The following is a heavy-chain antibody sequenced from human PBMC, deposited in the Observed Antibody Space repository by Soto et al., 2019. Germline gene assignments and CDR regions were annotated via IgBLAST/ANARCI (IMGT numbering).Heavy chain of an antibody. CDR2: IYWDDDK. Sequence: QITLKESGPPLVKPTQTLTLTCTFSGFSLSTSGVGVGWIRQPPGKALEWLALIYWDDDKRYSPSLKSRLTITKDTSKNQVVLTMTNMDSVDTATYYCAHRPSYCSGGSCYSGFDYWGQGTLVTVSS. CDR1: GFSLSTSGVG. D-gene: IGHD2-15*01. J-gene: IGHJ4*02. V-gene: IGHV2-5*02. CDR3: AHRPSYCSGGSCYSGFDY.